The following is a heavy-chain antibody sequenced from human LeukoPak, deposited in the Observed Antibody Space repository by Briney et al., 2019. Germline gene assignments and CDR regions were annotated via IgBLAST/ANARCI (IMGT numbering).Heavy chain of an antibody. J-gene: IGHJ4*02. CDR3: ARGYDSSGYCPDY. CDR2: IYYSGST. V-gene: IGHV4-34*09. CDR1: GGSFSGYY. Sequence: SETLSLTCAVYGGSFSGYYWSWIRQPPGKGLEWIGYIYYSGSTYYNPSLKSRVTISVDTSKNQFSLKLSSVTAADTAVYYCARGYDSSGYCPDYWGQGTLVTVSS. D-gene: IGHD3-22*01.